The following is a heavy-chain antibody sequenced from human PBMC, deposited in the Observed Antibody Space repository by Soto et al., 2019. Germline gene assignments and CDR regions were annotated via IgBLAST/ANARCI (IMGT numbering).Heavy chain of an antibody. CDR1: GGTFSSYP. CDR2: MIPILGIA. D-gene: IGHD2-2*02. V-gene: IGHV1-69*02. CDR3: AMEYCSSTSCYRDY. J-gene: IGHJ4*02. Sequence: QVQLVQSGAEVKKPGSSVKVSCKASGGTFSSYPISWVRQAPGQGLEWMGRMIPILGIANYAQKFQGRVTITADKSTSTAYMELRSVRSEDTAVYYCAMEYCSSTSCYRDYWGQASLVTVSS.